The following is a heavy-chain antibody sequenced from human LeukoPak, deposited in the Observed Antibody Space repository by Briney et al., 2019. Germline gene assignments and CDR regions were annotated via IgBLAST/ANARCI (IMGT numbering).Heavy chain of an antibody. Sequence: ASMKVSCKASGYTFVSYGISWVRQAPGQGLEWMGRISAHNGDTNYAQNFQGRVTMTTDTSTNTIYMELRSLRSDDTAVYYCAREIREEMAPEVETDAFDIWGQGTMVTVSS. CDR1: GYTFVSYG. CDR2: ISAHNGDT. CDR3: AREIREEMAPEVETDAFDI. J-gene: IGHJ3*02. V-gene: IGHV1-18*01. D-gene: IGHD5-24*01.